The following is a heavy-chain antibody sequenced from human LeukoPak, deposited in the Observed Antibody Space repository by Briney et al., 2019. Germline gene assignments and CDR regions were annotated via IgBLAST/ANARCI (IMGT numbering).Heavy chain of an antibody. D-gene: IGHD3-9*01. CDR2: ISAYNGNT. V-gene: IGHV1-18*01. CDR3: ARDPDYDILTGWGYYYYGMDV. J-gene: IGHJ6*02. Sequence: ASVKVSCKASGYTFTSYGIGWVRQAPGQGLEWMGWISAYNGNTNYAQKLQGRVTMTTDTSTSTAYMELRSLRSDDTAVYYCARDPDYDILTGWGYYYYGMDVWGQGTTVTVSS. CDR1: GYTFTSYG.